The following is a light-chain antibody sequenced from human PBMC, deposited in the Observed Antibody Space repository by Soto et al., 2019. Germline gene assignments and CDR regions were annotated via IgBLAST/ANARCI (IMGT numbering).Light chain of an antibody. CDR3: SSYTSSSTSYVA. V-gene: IGLV2-14*01. Sequence: QAASVSGSPGQSITISCTGTSSDVGGYNYVSWYQQHPGKAPKLMIYEVSNRPSGVSNRFSGSKSGNTASLTISGLQAEDEADYYCSSYTSSSTSYVAFGGGTKLTVL. J-gene: IGLJ2*01. CDR1: SSDVGGYNY. CDR2: EVS.